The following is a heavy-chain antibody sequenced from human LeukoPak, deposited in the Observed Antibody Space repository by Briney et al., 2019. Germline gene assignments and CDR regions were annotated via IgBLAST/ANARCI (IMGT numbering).Heavy chain of an antibody. Sequence: GGSLRLSCAASGFTFSSYAMHWVRQAPGKGLEWVAVISYDGSNKYYADSVKGRFTISRDNSKNTLYLQMNSLRAEDTAVYYCAKEGAGDYWGQGTLVTVSS. D-gene: IGHD4/OR15-4a*01. CDR1: GFTFSSYA. CDR3: AKEGAGDY. CDR2: ISYDGSNK. J-gene: IGHJ4*02. V-gene: IGHV3-30-3*01.